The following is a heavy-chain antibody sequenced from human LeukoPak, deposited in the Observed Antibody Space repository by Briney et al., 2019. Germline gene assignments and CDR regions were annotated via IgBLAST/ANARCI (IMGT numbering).Heavy chain of an antibody. D-gene: IGHD6-13*01. CDR3: ARHTSSWYSFDY. Sequence: SETLSLTCTVSGYSISSGSYWGWIRQPPGKGLEWIGTIYHSGTTYYNPSLKSRVTISVDTSRNRFSLKLSSVTAADTAIYYCARHTSSWYSFDYWGQGTLVTVSS. CDR2: IYHSGTT. V-gene: IGHV4-38-2*02. J-gene: IGHJ4*02. CDR1: GYSISSGSY.